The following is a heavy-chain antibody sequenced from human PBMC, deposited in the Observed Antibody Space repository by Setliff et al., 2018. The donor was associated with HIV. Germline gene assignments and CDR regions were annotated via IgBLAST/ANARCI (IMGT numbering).Heavy chain of an antibody. CDR3: ARDGFWSGYIDY. CDR2: IYTSGST. D-gene: IGHD3-3*01. J-gene: IGHJ4*02. Sequence: SETLSLTCTVSGGSISSYYWSWIRQPAGKGLEWIGRIYTSGSTNYSPSLKSRVTMSVDTSKNQFSLRLRSVTAADTAVYYCARDGFWSGYIDYWGQGTLVTVSS. CDR1: GGSISSYY. V-gene: IGHV4-4*07.